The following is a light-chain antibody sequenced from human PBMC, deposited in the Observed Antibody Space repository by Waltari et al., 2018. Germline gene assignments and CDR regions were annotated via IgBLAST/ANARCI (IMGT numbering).Light chain of an antibody. CDR2: KVS. CDR1: QIPVHSDGNTY. CDR3: MQGIHWPRS. V-gene: IGKV2-30*02. J-gene: IGKJ1*01. Sequence: DVVMTPSPLSLPVTLGQPASISCSSRQIPVHSDGNTYLSWYQQRPGQSPRRLIYKVSNRDSGVPDRFSGSGSGTDFTLKISRVEAEDIAIYYCMQGIHWPRSFGQGTKVEIE.